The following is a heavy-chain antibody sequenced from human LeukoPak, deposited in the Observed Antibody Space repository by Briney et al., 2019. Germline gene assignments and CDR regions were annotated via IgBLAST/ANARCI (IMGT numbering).Heavy chain of an antibody. CDR2: IIPILGIA. CDR3: ARVDGTTVTPYYYYGMDV. Sequence: SVKVSCKASGGTFSSYTISWVRQAPGQGLEWMGRIIPILGIANYAQKFQGRVTITADKSTSTAYMELSSLRSEDTAVYYRARVDGTTVTPYYYYGMDVWGQGTTVTVSS. D-gene: IGHD4-17*01. CDR1: GGTFSSYT. V-gene: IGHV1-69*02. J-gene: IGHJ6*02.